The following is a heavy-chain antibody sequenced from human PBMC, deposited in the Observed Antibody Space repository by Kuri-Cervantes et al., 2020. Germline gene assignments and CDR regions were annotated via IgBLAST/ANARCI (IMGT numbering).Heavy chain of an antibody. J-gene: IGHJ3*02. CDR1: GASVSNYC. V-gene: IGHV4-59*08. CDR2: FHYSGST. D-gene: IGHD2-2*01. Sequence: SETLSLTCTVSGASVSNYCWSWIRQPPGKGLEWIGFFHYSGSTNYNPSLKSRVTISLDTSKNQFSLKLSSVTAADTAVYYCARQMVLRKTVVVPAVRRAFDIWGQGTMVTVSS. CDR3: ARQMVLRKTVVVPAVRRAFDI.